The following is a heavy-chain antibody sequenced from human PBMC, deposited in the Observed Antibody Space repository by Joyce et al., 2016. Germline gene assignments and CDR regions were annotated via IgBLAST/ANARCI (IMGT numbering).Heavy chain of an antibody. CDR3: ARLSADSPVTPFKF. V-gene: IGHV5-51*03. CDR1: GYSFTSYW. Sequence: EVQLVQSGAEVKKPGESLRISCKGSGYSFTSYWIGWVRHMPGKGLEWMGISYPGNSDTRYSPSFEGQVPIPADKSIRTAYLQWSSLRASDSAMYYCARLSADSPVTPFKFWGQGTLVTVSS. J-gene: IGHJ4*02. CDR2: SYPGNSDT. D-gene: IGHD4-17*01.